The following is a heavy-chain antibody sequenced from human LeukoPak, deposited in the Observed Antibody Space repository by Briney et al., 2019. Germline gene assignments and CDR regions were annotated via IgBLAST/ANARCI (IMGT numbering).Heavy chain of an antibody. CDR2: IYTSGST. CDR1: GGSISSYY. CDR3: AREDGRRSGWYSSVAFDI. D-gene: IGHD6-19*01. J-gene: IGHJ3*02. Sequence: SETLSLTCTVSGGSISSYYWSWIRQPAGKGLEWIGRIYTSGSTNYNPSLKSRVTMSVDTSKNQFSLKLSSVTAADTAVYYCAREDGRRSGWYSSVAFDIWGQGTMVTVSS. V-gene: IGHV4-4*07.